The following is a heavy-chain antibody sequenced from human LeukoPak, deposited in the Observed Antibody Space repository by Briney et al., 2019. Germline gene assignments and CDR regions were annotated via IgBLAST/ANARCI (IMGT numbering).Heavy chain of an antibody. J-gene: IGHJ4*02. CDR3: AREDYGDYGRFVDY. D-gene: IGHD4-17*01. Sequence: SQTLSLTCTVSGGSISSGDYYWSWIRQPPGKGLEWIGYIYYSGSTYYNPSLKRRVTISVDTSKNQFSLKLSSVTAADTAVYYCAREDYGDYGRFVDYWGQGTLVTVSS. V-gene: IGHV4-30-4*01. CDR1: GGSISSGDYY. CDR2: IYYSGST.